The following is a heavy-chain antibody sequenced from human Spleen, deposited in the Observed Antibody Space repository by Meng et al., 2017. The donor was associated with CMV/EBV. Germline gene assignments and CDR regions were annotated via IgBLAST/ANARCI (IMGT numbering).Heavy chain of an antibody. CDR2: IGGRGEYT. J-gene: IGHJ4*02. Sequence: GESLKISCAASGFTFSNYAMSWVRQTAGKGLEWVSIIGGRGEYTYYADSFKGRFTISRDNSKNTLYLQMNGLRAEDTAIYYCAKDRTGDGFNSYWGQGTLVTVSS. CDR3: AKDRTGDGFNSY. CDR1: GFTFSNYA. D-gene: IGHD5-24*01. V-gene: IGHV3-23*01.